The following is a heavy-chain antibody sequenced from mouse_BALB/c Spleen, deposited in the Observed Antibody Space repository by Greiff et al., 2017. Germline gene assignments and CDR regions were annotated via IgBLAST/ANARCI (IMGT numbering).Heavy chain of an antibody. CDR3: ARKAARATVYAMDY. J-gene: IGHJ4*01. Sequence: EVQLVESGPELVKPGASMKISCKASGYSFTGYTMNWVKQSHGKNLEWIGLINPYNGGTSYNQKFKGKATLTVDKSSSTAYMELLSLTSEDSAVYYCARKAARATVYAMDYWGQGTSVTVSS. CDR2: INPYNGGT. D-gene: IGHD3-1*01. V-gene: IGHV1-18*01. CDR1: GYSFTGYT.